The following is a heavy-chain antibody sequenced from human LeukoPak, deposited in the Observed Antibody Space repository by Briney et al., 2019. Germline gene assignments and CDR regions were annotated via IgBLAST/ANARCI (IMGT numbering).Heavy chain of an antibody. Sequence: PQTLSLTCTVSGGSISSGGYYWSWMRQRPGTGLEWIGYIFYTWSTYYNPSLKSRVTISVGTSKNQFSLKLSSLTAADTAVYYCARAPGDNWFDPWGQGTLVSVSS. CDR1: GGSISSGGYY. CDR3: ARAPGDNWFDP. V-gene: IGHV4-31*03. J-gene: IGHJ5*02. CDR2: IFYTWST.